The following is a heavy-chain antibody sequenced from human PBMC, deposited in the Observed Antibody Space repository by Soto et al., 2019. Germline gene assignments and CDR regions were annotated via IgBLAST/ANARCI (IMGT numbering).Heavy chain of an antibody. J-gene: IGHJ4*02. CDR1: GGTFSSYA. Sequence: QVQLVQSGAEVKKPGSSVKVSCKASGGTFSSYAISWVRQAPGQGLEWMGGIIPIFGTANYAQKFQGRVTNTTDESGSPANLGLSGLRTEDTAVYYCVRVINAGVILFGAGGAYFDYWGQGTLVTVSS. CDR2: IIPIFGTA. D-gene: IGHD3-16*01. CDR3: VRVINAGVILFGAGGAYFDY. V-gene: IGHV1-69*01.